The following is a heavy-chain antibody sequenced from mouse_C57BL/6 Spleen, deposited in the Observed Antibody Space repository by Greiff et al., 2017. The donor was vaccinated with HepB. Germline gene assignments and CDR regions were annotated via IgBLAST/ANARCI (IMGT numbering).Heavy chain of an antibody. CDR1: GYTFTDYY. CDR3: ARDYGSRYFDY. D-gene: IGHD1-1*01. J-gene: IGHJ2*01. Sequence: EVQLQQSGPVLVKPGASVKMSCKASGYTFTDYYMNWVKQSHGKSLEWIGVINPYNGGTSYNQKFKGKATLTVDKSSSTAYMELNSLTSEDSAVYYCARDYGSRYFDYWGQGTTLTVSS. CDR2: INPYNGGT. V-gene: IGHV1-19*01.